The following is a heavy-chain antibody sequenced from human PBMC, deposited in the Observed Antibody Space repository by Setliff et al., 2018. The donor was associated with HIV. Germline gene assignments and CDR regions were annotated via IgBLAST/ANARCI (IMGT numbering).Heavy chain of an antibody. V-gene: IGHV3-48*01. CDR3: ARDFCGSSCSSGYGYFDH. J-gene: IGHJ4*02. CDR2: ISPSSTII. D-gene: IGHD2-15*01. Sequence: GSLRLSCAASGFTFSSYGMHWVRQAPGKGLEWVSYISPSSTIIYYPDSVKGRFTTSRDNARNSLYLEMNSLRADDTAVYYCARDFCGSSCSSGYGYFDHWGQGTLVTVSS. CDR1: GFTFSSYG.